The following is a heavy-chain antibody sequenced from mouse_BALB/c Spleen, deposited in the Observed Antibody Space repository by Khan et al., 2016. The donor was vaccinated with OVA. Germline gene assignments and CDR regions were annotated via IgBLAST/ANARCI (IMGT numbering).Heavy chain of an antibody. Sequence: VQLQESGPGLVKPSQSLSLTCTVTGYSITSDYAWNWIRQFPGNKLEWMGFISYSGNTNYNPSLKSLASLTRDTSKNPFFLHLNSVTTEYTATDYCARVYGGDFDYWGQGTTLTGSS. V-gene: IGHV3-2*02. D-gene: IGHD1-1*01. CDR1: GYSITSDYA. CDR2: ISYSGNT. CDR3: ARVYGGDFDY. J-gene: IGHJ2*01.